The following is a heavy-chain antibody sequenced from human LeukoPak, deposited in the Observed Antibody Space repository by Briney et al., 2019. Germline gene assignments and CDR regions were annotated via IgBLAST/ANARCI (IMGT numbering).Heavy chain of an antibody. CDR3: VTGVDYSSRWHEYFQH. Sequence: GGSLRLSCAASGFTFSSYAMHWVRQAPGKGLEWVAVISYDGSNKYYADSVKGRFTISRDNSKNTLYLQMNSLRAEDTAVYYCVTGVDYSSRWHEYFQHWGQGTLVTVSS. J-gene: IGHJ1*01. CDR2: ISYDGSNK. V-gene: IGHV3-30-3*01. D-gene: IGHD6-13*01. CDR1: GFTFSSYA.